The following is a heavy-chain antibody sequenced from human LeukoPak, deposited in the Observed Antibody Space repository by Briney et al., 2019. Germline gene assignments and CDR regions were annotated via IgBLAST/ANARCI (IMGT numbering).Heavy chain of an antibody. CDR2: INSDGSST. Sequence: GGSLRLSCAASGFTFSSYWMHWVRQAPGKGLVWVSRINSDGSSTSYADSVKGRFTISRDNAKNTLYLQMNSLRAEGTAVYYCAREGADPHVLRFLEWPRGEALDNWGQGTLVTVSS. D-gene: IGHD3-3*01. CDR1: GFTFSSYW. V-gene: IGHV3-74*01. CDR3: AREGADPHVLRFLEWPRGEALDN. J-gene: IGHJ4*02.